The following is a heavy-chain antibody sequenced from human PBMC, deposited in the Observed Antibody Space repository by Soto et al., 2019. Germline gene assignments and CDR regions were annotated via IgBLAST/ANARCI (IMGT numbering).Heavy chain of an antibody. CDR2: LIPIFGTA. Sequence: QVQLVQSGAEVKKPGSSVKVSCKASGGTFSSYAISWVRQAPGQGLEWMGGLIPIFGTANYAQKFQGRVTITADESTSTGYMELSSLSSEDTAVYYCESQVKGYYYYGMDVWGQGTTVTVSS. D-gene: IGHD3-10*01. CDR3: ESQVKGYYYYGMDV. V-gene: IGHV1-69*01. CDR1: GGTFSSYA. J-gene: IGHJ6*02.